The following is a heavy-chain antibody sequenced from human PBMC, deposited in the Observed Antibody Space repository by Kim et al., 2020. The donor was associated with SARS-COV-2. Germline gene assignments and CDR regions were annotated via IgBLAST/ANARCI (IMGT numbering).Heavy chain of an antibody. J-gene: IGHJ5*02. CDR1: GYTFTSYA. V-gene: IGHV1-3*01. CDR2: INAGNGNT. CDR3: ARDPHGLITMIVVEGWFDP. D-gene: IGHD3-22*01. Sequence: ASVKVSCKASGYTFTSYAMHWVRQAPGQRLEWMGWINAGNGNTKYSQKFQGRVTITRDTSASTAYMELSSLRSEDTAVYYCARDPHGLITMIVVEGWFDPWGQGTLVTVSS.